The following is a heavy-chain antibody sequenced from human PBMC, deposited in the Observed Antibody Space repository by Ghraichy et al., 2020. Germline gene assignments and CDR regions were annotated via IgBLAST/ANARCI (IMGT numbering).Heavy chain of an antibody. J-gene: IGHJ4*02. D-gene: IGHD3-3*01. Sequence: SETLSLTCIVSGGSISSYYWSWIRQPAGRGLEWIGRIYTSGNTNYNPSLKSRVTMSVDTSKDQFSLKLSSVTAADTAVYYCARSNFDFWSGYRFDYWGQGTLVTVSS. CDR1: GGSISSYY. CDR3: ARSNFDFWSGYRFDY. V-gene: IGHV4-4*07. CDR2: IYTSGNT.